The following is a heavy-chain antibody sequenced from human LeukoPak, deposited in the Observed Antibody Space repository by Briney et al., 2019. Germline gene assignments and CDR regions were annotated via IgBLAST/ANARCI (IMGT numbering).Heavy chain of an antibody. CDR3: ARDDSGNYYYYGMDV. CDR1: GYTFTGYY. V-gene: IGHV1-2*02. J-gene: IGHJ6*02. D-gene: IGHD1-26*01. Sequence: ASVKVSCKASGYTFTGYYMHWVRQAPGQGLEWMGWINPNSGGTNYAQKFQDRATMTRDTSISTAYMELSRLRSDDTAVYYCARDDSGNYYYYGMDVWGQGTTVTVSS. CDR2: INPNSGGT.